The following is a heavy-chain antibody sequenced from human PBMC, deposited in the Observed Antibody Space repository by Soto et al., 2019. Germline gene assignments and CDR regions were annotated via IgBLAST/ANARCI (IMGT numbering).Heavy chain of an antibody. CDR1: GGSFSGYY. CDR2: INHSGST. Sequence: SETLSLTCAVYGGSFSGYYWSWIRQPPGKGLEWIGEINHSGSTNYNPSLKSRVTISVDTSKNQFSLKLSSVTAADTAVYYCARGAHYDFWVWGMDVWGQGTTVTVSS. V-gene: IGHV4-34*01. J-gene: IGHJ6*02. CDR3: ARGAHYDFWVWGMDV. D-gene: IGHD3-3*01.